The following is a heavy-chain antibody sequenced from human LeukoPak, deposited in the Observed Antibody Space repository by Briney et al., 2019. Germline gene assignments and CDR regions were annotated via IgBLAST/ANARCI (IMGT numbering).Heavy chain of an antibody. V-gene: IGHV3-53*01. Sequence: PGGSLRLSCAASGFTVSSNYMSWVRQAPGKGLKWVSVIYSGGSTNYADSVKGRFTISRDNSKNTLYLQMNSLRAEDTAVYYCARTPQTMGRYFDLWGRGTLVTVSS. CDR2: IYSGGST. CDR3: ARTPQTMGRYFDL. J-gene: IGHJ2*01. D-gene: IGHD3-10*01. CDR1: GFTVSSNY.